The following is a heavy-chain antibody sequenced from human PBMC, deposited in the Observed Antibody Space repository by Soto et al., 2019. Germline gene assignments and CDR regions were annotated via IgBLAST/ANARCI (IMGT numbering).Heavy chain of an antibody. Sequence: GGSLRLRCAASGGSFSSCGMSCVRQAPRKGLEWVSAISGSGGSTYYADSVKGRFTIARDNSENTLYLQMNSLRAEDTAVYYCAKSFGVATITYYYMDVWGNGTTVTVSS. D-gene: IGHD5-12*01. CDR1: GGSFSSCG. J-gene: IGHJ6*03. CDR3: AKSFGVATITYYYMDV. V-gene: IGHV3-23*01. CDR2: ISGSGGST.